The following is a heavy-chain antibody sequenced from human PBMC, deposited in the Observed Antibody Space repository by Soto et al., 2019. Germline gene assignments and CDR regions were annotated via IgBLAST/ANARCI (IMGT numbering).Heavy chain of an antibody. J-gene: IGHJ4*02. Sequence: QVQLQESGPGLVKPSQTLSLICSVSGGSITSDEHYWSWIRQPPGKGLEWIGNIYYRGSTYYNPSLKNRVSISVDTSKKRFSLKLSSVSAADTAVYYGARVTWELVNPPAFDSWGQGTLVTVSS. CDR2: IYYRGST. CDR1: GGSITSDEHY. CDR3: ARVTWELVNPPAFDS. D-gene: IGHD3-10*01. V-gene: IGHV4-30-4*01.